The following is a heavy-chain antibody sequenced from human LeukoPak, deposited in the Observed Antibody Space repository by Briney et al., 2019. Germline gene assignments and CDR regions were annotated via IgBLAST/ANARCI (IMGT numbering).Heavy chain of an antibody. D-gene: IGHD6-6*01. CDR3: ARGPNSNWSGLDF. J-gene: IGHJ4*02. V-gene: IGHV3-74*01. CDR2: ISPTGSTT. Sequence: GILRLSCTASGFSFSGHWMHWARQLPGKGLVWVSRISPTGSTTSYADSVKGRFTVSRDNAKNTLYLQVNNLRAEDTAVYYCARGPNSNWSGLDFWGQGTLLTVSS. CDR1: GFSFSGHW.